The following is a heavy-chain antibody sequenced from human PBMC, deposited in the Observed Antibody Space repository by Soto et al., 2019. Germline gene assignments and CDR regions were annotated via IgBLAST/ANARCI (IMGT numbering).Heavy chain of an antibody. Sequence: QVQLVQSGAEVKKPGSSVKVSCKASGGTFTSYTISWVRQAPGQGLEWMGRIIPILGIANYAQKFQGRVTITADKSTSTAYMELSSLRSEDTALYYCARAGVDIVMVVAARGDAFDVWGQGTTVTVSS. CDR3: ARAGVDIVMVVAARGDAFDV. V-gene: IGHV1-69*02. CDR2: IIPILGIA. D-gene: IGHD2-15*01. CDR1: GGTFTSYT. J-gene: IGHJ3*01.